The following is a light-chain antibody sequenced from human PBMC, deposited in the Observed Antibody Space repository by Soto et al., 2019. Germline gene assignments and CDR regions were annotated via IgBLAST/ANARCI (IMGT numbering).Light chain of an antibody. CDR3: SSYAGSNNLVV. Sequence: QSVLTQPPSASGSPGQSVTISCTGTSSDVGNHNYVSWYQQHPGKAPKLMIYEVSQRPSGIPDRFSGSKSGNTASLTVSGLQAEDEADYYCSSYAGSNNLVVFGGGTQLTVL. CDR2: EVS. V-gene: IGLV2-8*01. J-gene: IGLJ2*01. CDR1: SSDVGNHNY.